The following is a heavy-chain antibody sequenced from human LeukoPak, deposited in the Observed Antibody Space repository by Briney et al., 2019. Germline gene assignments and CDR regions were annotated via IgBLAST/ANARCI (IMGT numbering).Heavy chain of an antibody. CDR1: GFTFSSYG. V-gene: IGHV3-30*02. J-gene: IGHJ4*02. D-gene: IGHD6-13*01. Sequence: GGSLRLSCAASGFTFSSYGMHWVRQAPGKGLEWVAFIRYDGSNKYYADSVKGRFTISRDNSKNTLYLQMNSLRAEDTAVYYCAKADTDSSSWFQYRWVTAIRRAPTRIFDYWGQGTLVTVSS. CDR3: AKADTDSSSWFQYRWVTAIRRAPTRIFDY. CDR2: IRYDGSNK.